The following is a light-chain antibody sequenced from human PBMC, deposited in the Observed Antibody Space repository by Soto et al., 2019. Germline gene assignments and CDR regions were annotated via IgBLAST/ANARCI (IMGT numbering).Light chain of an antibody. Sequence: QSALTQPPSASGSPGHSVTISCTGTSSDVGGYNSVSWYQQHPGKAPKLMIYDVSKRPSGVPDRFSGSKSGNTASLTVSGLQAEEDADYYCSSYAGNNIVVFGGGTKLTVL. CDR3: SSYAGNNIVV. V-gene: IGLV2-8*01. CDR1: SSDVGGYNS. CDR2: DVS. J-gene: IGLJ2*01.